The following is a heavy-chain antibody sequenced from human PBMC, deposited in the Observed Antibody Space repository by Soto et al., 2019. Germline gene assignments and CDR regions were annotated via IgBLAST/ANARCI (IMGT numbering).Heavy chain of an antibody. CDR2: IIPISDTT. D-gene: IGHD2-2*01. Sequence: VQLVQSGAEVKKPGSSVKVSCKASGGTFSSYAISWVRQAPGQGLEWMGGIIPISDTTNYAQKFQGRVTITADESTNTAYMELSSLRSEDTAVYYCARSQGSSTSLEIYYYYYYGMDVWGQGTTVTVSS. CDR1: GGTFSSYA. J-gene: IGHJ6*02. CDR3: ARSQGSSTSLEIYYYYYYGMDV. V-gene: IGHV1-69*01.